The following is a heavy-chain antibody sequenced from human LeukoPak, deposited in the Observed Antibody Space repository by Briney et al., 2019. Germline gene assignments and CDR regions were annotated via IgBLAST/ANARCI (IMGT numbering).Heavy chain of an antibody. CDR1: EYTLTNYY. J-gene: IGHJ4*02. V-gene: IGHV1-46*01. D-gene: IGHD4-17*01. Sequence: ASVKVSCKASEYTLTNYYMHWVRQAPGQGLEWMGIINPSGGDTSHAQKFQGRVTMTWDTSTRTVYMELSSLRSEDTAVYYCARDHYGDYYFDSWGQGTLVTVSS. CDR3: ARDHYGDYYFDS. CDR2: INPSGGDT.